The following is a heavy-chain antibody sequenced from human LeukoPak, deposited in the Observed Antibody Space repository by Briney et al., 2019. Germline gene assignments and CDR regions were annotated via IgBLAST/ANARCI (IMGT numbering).Heavy chain of an antibody. Sequence: GESLKISCKGSVYSFTSYWIGWVRQMPGKGLEWMGIIYPGDSDTRYSPSFQGQVTISADKSISTAYLQWSSLKASDTAMYYCATTYSSSWYPNWFDPWGQGTLVTVSS. D-gene: IGHD6-13*01. J-gene: IGHJ5*02. CDR3: ATTYSSSWYPNWFDP. CDR1: VYSFTSYW. V-gene: IGHV5-51*01. CDR2: IYPGDSDT.